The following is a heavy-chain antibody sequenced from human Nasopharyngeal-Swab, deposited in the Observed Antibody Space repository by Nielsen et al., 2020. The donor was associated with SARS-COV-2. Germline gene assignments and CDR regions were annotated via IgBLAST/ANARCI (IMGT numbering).Heavy chain of an antibody. CDR2: ISSSSSYI. CDR1: GFPFSRYS. J-gene: IGHJ5*02. D-gene: IGHD3-10*01. Sequence: GGSLRLSCAASGFPFSRYSMNWFRQAPGKGLEWVSSISSSSSYIYYADSVKGRFTISRDNAKNSLYLQMNSLRAEDTAVYYCARAYDLWFGEQGDFDPWGQGTLVTVSS. V-gene: IGHV3-21*01. CDR3: ARAYDLWFGEQGDFDP.